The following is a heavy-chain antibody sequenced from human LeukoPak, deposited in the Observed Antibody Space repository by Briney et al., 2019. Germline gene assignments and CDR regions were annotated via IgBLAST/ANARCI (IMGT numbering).Heavy chain of an antibody. V-gene: IGHV4-39*01. CDR1: GGAISSTAYY. CDR2: IYYSGST. J-gene: IGHJ4*02. CDR3: ARHPPYGSRNWGAYYFDS. D-gene: IGHD3-10*01. Sequence: SETLSLTCNVSGGAISSTAYYWGWIRQPPGKGLEWIGSIYYSGSTYYNPSRKSRVTISVDTSHNQFSLKLNSVTAADTALYYCARHPPYGSRNWGAYYFDSWGQGTLVTVSS.